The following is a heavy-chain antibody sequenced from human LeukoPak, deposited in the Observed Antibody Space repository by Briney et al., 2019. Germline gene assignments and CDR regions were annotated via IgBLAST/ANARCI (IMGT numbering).Heavy chain of an antibody. J-gene: IGHJ5*01. CDR1: GFTFDDYG. CDR2: INSDGSST. D-gene: IGHD2-2*01. CDR3: ARALVVVPAAKAVVSYNWFDS. Sequence: GGSLRLSCAASGFTFDDYGMSWVRQAPGKGLEWVSRINSDGSSTSYADSVKGRFTISRDNAKNTLYLQMNSLRAEDTAVYYCARALVVVPAAKAVVSYNWFDSWGQGTLVTVSS. V-gene: IGHV3-74*01.